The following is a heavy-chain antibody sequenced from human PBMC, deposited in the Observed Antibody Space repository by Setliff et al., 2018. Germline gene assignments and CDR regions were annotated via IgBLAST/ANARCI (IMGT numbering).Heavy chain of an antibody. Sequence: WASVKVSCKASGYIFRDYYIHWVRQAPGQGLEWMGWINPNSGGREYAEAFQGRVTMTGDTSIRTAFMELSGLTSDDTAVYYCAGPFDVGPYPRPIDGLDLWGQGTRVTVSS. J-gene: IGHJ3*01. CDR3: AGPFDVGPYPRPIDGLDL. CDR1: GYIFRDYY. V-gene: IGHV1-2*02. CDR2: INPNSGGR. D-gene: IGHD3-9*01.